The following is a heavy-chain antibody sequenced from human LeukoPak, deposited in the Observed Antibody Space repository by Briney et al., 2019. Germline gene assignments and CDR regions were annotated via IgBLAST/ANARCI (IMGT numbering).Heavy chain of an antibody. J-gene: IGHJ4*02. CDR3: AREYGGSSPFDY. CDR1: GFTFSSYE. V-gene: IGHV3-48*03. Sequence: GGSLILSCGASGFTFSSYEMHWVRQAPGKGLEWVSYISSSGSTIYYADSVKGRFTISTDNAKNSLYLQMNGLRAEDTAVYYCAREYGGSSPFDYWGQGTLVTVSS. D-gene: IGHD4-23*01. CDR2: ISSSGSTI.